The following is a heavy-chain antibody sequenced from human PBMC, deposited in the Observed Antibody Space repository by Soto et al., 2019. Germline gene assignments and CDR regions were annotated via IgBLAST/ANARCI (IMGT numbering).Heavy chain of an antibody. CDR2: IIPILGIA. D-gene: IGHD2-2*01. CDR3: ARGPKPAARYDGLDV. V-gene: IGHV1-69*02. J-gene: IGHJ6*02. Sequence: QVQLVQSGAEVKKPGSSVKVSCKASGGTFSSYTISWVRQAPGQGLEWMGRIIPILGIANYAQKFQGRVTIPADKATRTAYMELSSLRSEDTAVYSCARGPKPAARYDGLDVWGQGTKVTVSS. CDR1: GGTFSSYT.